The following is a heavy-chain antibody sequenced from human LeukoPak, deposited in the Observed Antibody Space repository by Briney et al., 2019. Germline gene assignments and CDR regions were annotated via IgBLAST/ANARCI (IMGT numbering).Heavy chain of an antibody. D-gene: IGHD2-2*02. CDR3: ARAGIVVVPAAIRSWYFDL. CDR2: IYYSGST. V-gene: IGHV4-39*07. CDR1: GGSISSSSYY. Sequence: SSETLSLTCTVSGGSISSSSYYWGWIRQPPGKGLEWIGSIYYSGSTYYNPSLRSRVTISVDTSKNQFSLKLSSVTAADTAVYYCARAGIVVVPAAIRSWYFDLWGRGTLVTVSS. J-gene: IGHJ2*01.